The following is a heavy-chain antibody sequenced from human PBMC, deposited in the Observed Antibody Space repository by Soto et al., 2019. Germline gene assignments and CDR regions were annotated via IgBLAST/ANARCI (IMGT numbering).Heavy chain of an antibody. J-gene: IGHJ3*02. CDR3: ARRSSSSETMRAFDI. CDR2: IYYSGST. CDR1: GGSISSGGYY. V-gene: IGHV4-31*03. Sequence: QVQLQESGPGLVKPSQTLSLTCTVSGGSISSGGYYWSWIRQHPGKGLEWIGYIYYSGSTYYNPSLKSRVTISVDTSKNQFSLKLSSVTAADTAVYYCARRSSSSETMRAFDIWGQGTMVTVSS. D-gene: IGHD6-6*01.